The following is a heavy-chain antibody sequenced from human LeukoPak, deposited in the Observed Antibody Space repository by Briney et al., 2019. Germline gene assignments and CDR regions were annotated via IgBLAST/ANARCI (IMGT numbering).Heavy chain of an antibody. CDR1: GGSLSRGGYY. CDR2: IYYSGST. Sequence: SQTLSLTCTVSGGSLSRGGYYWSWIRQHPGKGLEWIGYIYYSGSTYYNPSLKSRVTISVDTSKNQFSLKLSSVSAADPAVYYCARGVVVVAAQYYYYYGMDVWGQGTTVTVSS. CDR3: ARGVVVVAAQYYYYYGMDV. V-gene: IGHV4-31*03. J-gene: IGHJ6*02. D-gene: IGHD2-15*01.